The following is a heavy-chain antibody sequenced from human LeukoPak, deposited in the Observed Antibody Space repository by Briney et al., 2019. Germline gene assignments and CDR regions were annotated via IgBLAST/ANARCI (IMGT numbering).Heavy chain of an antibody. Sequence: AASVKVSCKASGYTFTGYYLHWVRQAPGQGLEWMGWINPNSGGTNYAQRFQGRVTMTRDTSISTAYMELSRLRSDDTAVYYCARGPHSSSWYYFDYWGQGTLVTVSS. CDR2: INPNSGGT. CDR3: ARGPHSSSWYYFDY. J-gene: IGHJ4*02. V-gene: IGHV1-2*02. D-gene: IGHD6-13*01. CDR1: GYTFTGYY.